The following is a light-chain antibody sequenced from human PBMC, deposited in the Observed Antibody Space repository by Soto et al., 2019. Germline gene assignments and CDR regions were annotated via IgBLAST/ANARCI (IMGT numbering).Light chain of an antibody. CDR2: GAS. J-gene: IGKJ1*01. Sequence: EIVLTQSPGTLALSLGERAILSCRASQSVNTNFAWYQQKPGQAPRLLIYGASTRATGIPARFSGSGSGTEFTLTISSLQSEDFAVYYCQQYNNWPSWTFGQGTKVDIK. CDR1: QSVNTN. V-gene: IGKV3-15*01. CDR3: QQYNNWPSWT.